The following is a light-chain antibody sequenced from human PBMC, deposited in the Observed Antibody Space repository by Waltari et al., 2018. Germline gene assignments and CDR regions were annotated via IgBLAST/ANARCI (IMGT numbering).Light chain of an antibody. Sequence: QLVLTQSPSASASLGASVKLIRTLSGGQSSDTITWHHQQPDKGPRYLMKLKSDGSHIKGVGIPDRFSGSSSGAERYLTISSLQSEDEADYYCQTWGSDIGVVFGGGTKLTVL. CDR1: GGQSSDT. V-gene: IGLV4-69*01. J-gene: IGLJ2*01. CDR2: LKSDGSH. CDR3: QTWGSDIGVV.